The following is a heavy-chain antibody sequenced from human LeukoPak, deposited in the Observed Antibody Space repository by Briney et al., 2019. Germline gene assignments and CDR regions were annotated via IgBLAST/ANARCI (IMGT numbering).Heavy chain of an antibody. CDR3: AKRGVVIRGFLVGFHKEAYYYDS. V-gene: IGHV3-23*01. Sequence: GGPLRLSCAVSGITLSNYVMSWVRQAPGKGLEWVAGISDSGGRTNYADSVKGRFTISRDNPKNTLSLQMNSLRTEDTAVYFCAKRGVVIRGFLVGFHKEAYYYDSWGQGALVTVPS. CDR1: GITLSNYV. D-gene: IGHD3-10*01. J-gene: IGHJ4*02. CDR2: ISDSGGRT.